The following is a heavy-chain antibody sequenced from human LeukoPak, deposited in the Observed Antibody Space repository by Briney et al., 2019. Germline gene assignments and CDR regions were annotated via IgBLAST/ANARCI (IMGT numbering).Heavy chain of an antibody. J-gene: IGHJ4*02. Sequence: GGSLRLSCAASGFTVSSNYMSWVRQAPGKGLEWVSIIYSGGNTYYADSVKGRFTISRDNSKNTLYLQMNSLRAEDTAVYYCAKDKRAVAGMIDYWGQGTLVTVSS. CDR2: IYSGGNT. CDR3: AKDKRAVAGMIDY. CDR1: GFTVSSNY. D-gene: IGHD6-19*01. V-gene: IGHV3-53*01.